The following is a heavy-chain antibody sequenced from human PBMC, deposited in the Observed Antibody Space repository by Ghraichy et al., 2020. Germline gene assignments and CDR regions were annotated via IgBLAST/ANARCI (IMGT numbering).Heavy chain of an antibody. CDR2: IRSSSSYK. J-gene: IGHJ6*02. CDR3: AREDRDNHASGSYYRGDV. V-gene: IGHV3-21*01. Sequence: GGSLRLSCAASGFTFSSYSMNWVRQAPGKGLEWVSSIRSSSSYKYYADSVKGRFTISRDNAKNSLYLQMNSLRAEDSAVYYCAREDRDNHASGSYYRGDVWGQGTTGIVSS. D-gene: IGHD3-10*01. CDR1: GFTFSSYS.